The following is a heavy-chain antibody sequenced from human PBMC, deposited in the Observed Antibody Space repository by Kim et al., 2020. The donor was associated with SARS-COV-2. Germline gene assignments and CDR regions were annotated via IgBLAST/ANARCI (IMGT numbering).Heavy chain of an antibody. D-gene: IGHD2-2*01. V-gene: IGHV4-31*03. J-gene: IGHJ3*02. CDR3: AREIDVVGDSDAFDI. CDR2: IYYSGAP. Sequence: SENLSLTCTVSGASITSANYYWGWIRQQPGKGLEFIGYIYYSGAPYYSPSLNSRVTISRDTSTNTFSLRLTSVTAADTAVYYCAREIDVVGDSDAFDIWGQGIVVTVSS. CDR1: GASITSANYY.